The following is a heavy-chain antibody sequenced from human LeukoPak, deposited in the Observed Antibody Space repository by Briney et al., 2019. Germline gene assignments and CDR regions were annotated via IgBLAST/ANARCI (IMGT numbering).Heavy chain of an antibody. J-gene: IGHJ4*02. CDR1: GFTFSNFG. CDR2: IWYDGSNK. CDR3: ARDQASMTPVY. D-gene: IGHD1-14*01. V-gene: IGHV3-33*01. Sequence: GRSLRLSCAASGFTFSNFGMHWVRQAPGKGLGWGAVIWYDGSNKYYADSVKGRFPISRDNSKNTLYLQMNRLRAEDTAMYYCARDQASMTPVYWGQGTLVTVSS.